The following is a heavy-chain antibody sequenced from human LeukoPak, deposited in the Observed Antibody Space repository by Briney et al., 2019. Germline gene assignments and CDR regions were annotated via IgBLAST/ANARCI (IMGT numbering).Heavy chain of an antibody. V-gene: IGHV3-23*01. Sequence: GGSLRLSCAVSRFAFSTYAMTWVRQAPGQGLEYVSTISSNGADTYYADSVKGRFTISRDNSKNTLYLQMTSLRVEDTTVYYCANYRKPQGLDYWGQGTLVTVSS. CDR1: RFAFSTYA. CDR3: ANYRKPQGLDY. J-gene: IGHJ4*02. CDR2: ISSNGADT. D-gene: IGHD1-14*01.